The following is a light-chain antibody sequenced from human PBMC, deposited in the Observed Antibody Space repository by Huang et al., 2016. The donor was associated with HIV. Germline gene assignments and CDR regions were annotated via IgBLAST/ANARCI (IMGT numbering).Light chain of an antibody. CDR3: QQYQDWPRT. CDR2: GAS. J-gene: IGKJ1*01. V-gene: IGKV3-15*01. Sequence: EIVMTQSPGTLSLSPGERATLSCRPSQSVSSNLAWYQHKPGQAPRLLIYGASTRATGGPARVSGSGSGTEFTLTISSLQSDDFVVYYCQQYQDWPRTFGQGTKVEIK. CDR1: QSVSSN.